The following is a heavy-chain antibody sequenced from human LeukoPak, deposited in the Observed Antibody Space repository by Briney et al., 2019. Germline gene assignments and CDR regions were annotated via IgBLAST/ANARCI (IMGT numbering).Heavy chain of an antibody. D-gene: IGHD3-22*01. J-gene: IGHJ4*02. CDR3: ARGYDYYDSCGHGY. V-gene: IGHV4-34*01. Sequence: SETLSLTCAVYGGSFSGYYWSWIRQPPGKGLEWIGETNHSGSTNYNPSLKSRVTISVDTSKNQFSLKVSSVTAADTAVYYCARGYDYYDSCGHGYWGQGTLVTVSS. CDR2: TNHSGST. CDR1: GGSFSGYY.